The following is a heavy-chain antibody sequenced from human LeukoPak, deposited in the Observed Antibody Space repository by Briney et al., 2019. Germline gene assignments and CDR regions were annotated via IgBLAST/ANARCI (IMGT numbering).Heavy chain of an antibody. J-gene: IGHJ4*02. CDR3: ARGGIAAAVPFDY. D-gene: IGHD6-13*01. V-gene: IGHV3-21*01. Sequence: GGSLRLSCAASGFTVSSNYMSWVRQAPGKGLEWVSSISSSSSYIYYADSVKGRFTISRDNAKNSLYLQMNSLRAEDTAVYYCARGGIAAAVPFDYWGQGTLVTVSS. CDR1: GFTVSSNY. CDR2: ISSSSSYI.